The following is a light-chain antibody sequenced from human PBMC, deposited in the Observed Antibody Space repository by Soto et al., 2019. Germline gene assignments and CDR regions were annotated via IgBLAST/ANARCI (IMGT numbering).Light chain of an antibody. CDR3: QQYGSSPLT. J-gene: IGKJ4*02. CDR2: DAS. CDR1: QSVRSNY. Sequence: EIVLTQSPDTLYLSPGERATLSCRASQSVRSNYLAWYQQKPGQAPRFLIYDASSRATGIPDRFSGSGSGTDCTLTISRLEPEDFAVYYCQQYGSSPLTFGGGTKVEIK. V-gene: IGKV3-20*01.